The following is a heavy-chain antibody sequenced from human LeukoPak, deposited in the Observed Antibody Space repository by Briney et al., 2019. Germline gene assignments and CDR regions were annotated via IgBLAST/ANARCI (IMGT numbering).Heavy chain of an antibody. Sequence: AGGSLRLSCAASGFTFSSYSMNWVRQAPGKGLEWVSAISGSGGSTYYADSVKGRFTISRDNSKNTLYLQMNSLRAEDTAVYYCAKAVDFYDSSGYYNYFDYWGQGTLVTVSS. V-gene: IGHV3-23*01. CDR2: ISGSGGST. J-gene: IGHJ4*02. D-gene: IGHD3-22*01. CDR1: GFTFSSYS. CDR3: AKAVDFYDSSGYYNYFDY.